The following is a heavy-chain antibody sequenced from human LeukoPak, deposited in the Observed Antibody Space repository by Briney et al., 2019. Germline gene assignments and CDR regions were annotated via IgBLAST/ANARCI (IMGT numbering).Heavy chain of an antibody. CDR3: AADSVEMPGYYYYGMDV. D-gene: IGHD5-24*01. CDR2: MNPNSGNT. Sequence: ASVKVSCKASGYTFTTYDINWVRQATGQGLEWMGWMNPNSGNTDYAQKFQGRVTITRDMSTSTAYMELSSLRSEDTAVYYCAADSVEMPGYYYYGMDVWGQGTTVTVSS. J-gene: IGHJ6*02. CDR1: GYTFTTYD. V-gene: IGHV1-8*03.